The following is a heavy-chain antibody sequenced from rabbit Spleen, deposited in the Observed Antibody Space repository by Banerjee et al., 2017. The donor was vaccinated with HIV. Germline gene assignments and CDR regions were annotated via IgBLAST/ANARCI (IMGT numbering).Heavy chain of an antibody. CDR2: IDTGSSGFT. D-gene: IGHD6-1*01. V-gene: IGHV1S45*01. CDR1: GFTLSSYW. Sequence: QEQMVESGGGLVQPGASLTLTCTASGFTLSSYWMCWVRQAPGKGLEWIACIDTGSSGFTYFASWAKGRFTISKTSSTTVTLQMTSLTAADTATYFCVREAGYGGYGDANLWGPGTLVTVS. J-gene: IGHJ4*01. CDR3: VREAGYGGYGDANL.